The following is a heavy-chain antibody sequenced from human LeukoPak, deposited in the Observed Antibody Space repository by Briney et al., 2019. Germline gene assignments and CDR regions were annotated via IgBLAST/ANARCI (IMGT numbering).Heavy chain of an antibody. CDR3: AREGVAATGLDY. Sequence: ASVKVSCTASGYSFTSYEINWVRQATGHGLEWMGRMNPDTGFTGYAQKVRGRVTMTRDTSTSTLYMELSSLRSEDTAVYYCAREGVAATGLDYWGQGTLVTVSS. CDR2: MNPDTGFT. J-gene: IGHJ4*02. CDR1: GYSFTSYE. V-gene: IGHV1-8*01. D-gene: IGHD6-13*01.